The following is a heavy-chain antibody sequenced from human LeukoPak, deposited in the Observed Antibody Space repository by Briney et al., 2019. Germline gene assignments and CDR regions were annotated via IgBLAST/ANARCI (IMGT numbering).Heavy chain of an antibody. J-gene: IGHJ4*02. CDR1: GGSMSSYY. D-gene: IGHD3-22*01. Sequence: SETLSLTCIVSGGSMSSYYGTWIRQPPGKGLQWIGNIYYSGSTSYNPSLKSRVTISVDTSNNQFSLKLSSVTAADTAVYYCARYVSSGLDHWGQGTLVTVSS. CDR3: ARYVSSGLDH. V-gene: IGHV4-59*01. CDR2: IYYSGST.